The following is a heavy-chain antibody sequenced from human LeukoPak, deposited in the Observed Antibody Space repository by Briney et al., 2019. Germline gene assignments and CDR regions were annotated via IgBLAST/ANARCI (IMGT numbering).Heavy chain of an antibody. CDR2: IYSGGST. D-gene: IGHD2-2*02. V-gene: IGHV3-53*01. Sequence: HAGGSLRLSCAASGFTVSSSYMSWVRQAPGKGLEWVSVIYSGGSTYYADSVKGRFTISRDNSKNTLYLQMNGLRAEDTAVYYCARDRFLPAAIPTNYYYYYGMDVWGKGTTVTVSS. J-gene: IGHJ6*04. CDR1: GFTVSSSY. CDR3: ARDRFLPAAIPTNYYYYYGMDV.